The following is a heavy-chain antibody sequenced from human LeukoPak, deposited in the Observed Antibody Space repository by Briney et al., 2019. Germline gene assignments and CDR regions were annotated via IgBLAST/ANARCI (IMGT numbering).Heavy chain of an antibody. J-gene: IGHJ6*02. CDR3: ARVESRSSTSHQSYYYYGMDV. CDR1: GGSISSYY. CDR2: IYYSGST. V-gene: IGHV4-59*01. Sequence: PSETLSPTCTVSGGSISSYYWSWIRQPPGKGLEWIGYIYYSGSTNYNPSLKSRVTISVDTSKNQFSLKLSSVTAADTAVYYCARVESRSSTSHQSYYYYGMDVWGQGTTVTVSS. D-gene: IGHD2-2*01.